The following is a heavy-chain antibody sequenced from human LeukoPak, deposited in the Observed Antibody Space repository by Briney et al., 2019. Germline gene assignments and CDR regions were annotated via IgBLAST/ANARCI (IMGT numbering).Heavy chain of an antibody. CDR3: AREFGHCYGDNCFYFFDT. V-gene: IGHV1-18*01. CDR2: INTYKGDT. D-gene: IGHD4-23*01. J-gene: IGHJ4*02. CDR1: GYTLTHYN. Sequence: ASVKVSCKASGYTLTHYNISWVRQAPGQGLEWMGWINTYKGDTLYAQKLQGRVTMTADTSTNTAPMELRSLRFDDTAVYYCAREFGHCYGDNCFYFFDTWGQGFRVTVSS.